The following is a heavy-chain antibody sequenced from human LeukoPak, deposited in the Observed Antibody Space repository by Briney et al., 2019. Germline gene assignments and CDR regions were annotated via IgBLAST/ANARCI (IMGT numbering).Heavy chain of an antibody. D-gene: IGHD3-10*01. CDR2: SYYSGSN. V-gene: IGHV4-39*01. Sequence: SETLSLTCTVSGGSISSSTYYWGWIRQPPGKGLECIGSSYYSGSNYHNPSLKSRVNISVDTSKNQFSLKLSSVTAADTAVYYCARLGGISYGWFDPWGQGTLVTVSS. CDR1: GGSISSSTYY. J-gene: IGHJ5*02. CDR3: ARLGGISYGWFDP.